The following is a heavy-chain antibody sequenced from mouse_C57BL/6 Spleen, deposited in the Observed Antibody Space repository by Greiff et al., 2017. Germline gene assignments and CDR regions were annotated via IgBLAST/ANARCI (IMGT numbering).Heavy chain of an antibody. Sequence: VQRVESGAELAKPGASVTLSCKASGYTFTSYWMHWVKQRPGQGLEWIGYINPSSGYTKYNQKFKDKATLTADKSSSTAYMQLSSLTYEDSAVYYCAREEGGSFTTVVVGDYWGQGTTLTVSS. CDR3: AREEGGSFTTVVVGDY. D-gene: IGHD1-1*01. J-gene: IGHJ2*01. V-gene: IGHV1-7*01. CDR2: INPSSGYT. CDR1: GYTFTSYW.